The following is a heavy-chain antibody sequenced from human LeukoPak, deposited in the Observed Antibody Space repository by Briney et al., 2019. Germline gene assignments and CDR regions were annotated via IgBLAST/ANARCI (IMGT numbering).Heavy chain of an antibody. CDR3: ARDGGYCSGGSCYQFDY. CDR1: GYSISSGYY. D-gene: IGHD2-15*01. Sequence: SETLSLTCAVSGYSISSGYYWGWIRQPLGKGLEWIGSIYHSGSTYYNPSLKSRVTISVDTSKNQFSLKLSSVTAADTAVYYCARDGGYCSGGSCYQFDYWGQGTLVTVSS. CDR2: IYHSGST. V-gene: IGHV4-38-2*02. J-gene: IGHJ4*02.